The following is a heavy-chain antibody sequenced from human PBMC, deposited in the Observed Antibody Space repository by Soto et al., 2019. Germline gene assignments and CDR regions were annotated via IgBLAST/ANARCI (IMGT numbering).Heavy chain of an antibody. V-gene: IGHV4-31*03. CDR3: ARDGITIFGVDAFDI. D-gene: IGHD3-3*01. J-gene: IGHJ3*02. CDR1: GGSISSGGYY. CDR2: IYYSGST. Sequence: SETLSLTCTVSGGSISSGGYYWSWIRQHPGKGLEWIGYIYYSGSTYYNPSLKSRVTISVDTSKNQFSLKLSSVTAADTAVYYCARDGITIFGVDAFDIWGQGTMVT.